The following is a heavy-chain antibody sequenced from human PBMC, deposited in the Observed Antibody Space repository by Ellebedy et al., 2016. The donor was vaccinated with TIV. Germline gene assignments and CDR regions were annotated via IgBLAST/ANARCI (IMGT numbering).Heavy chain of an antibody. CDR1: GGSVSSGSYY. D-gene: IGHD3-3*01. CDR3: AGRGVLEWLLYDY. CDR2: IYYSGST. V-gene: IGHV4-61*01. Sequence: SETLSLXXTVSGGSVSSGSYYWSWIRQPPGKGLEWIGYIYYSGSTNYNPSLKSRVTISVDTSKNQFSLKLSSVTAADTAVYYCAGRGVLEWLLYDYWGQGTLVTVSS. J-gene: IGHJ4*02.